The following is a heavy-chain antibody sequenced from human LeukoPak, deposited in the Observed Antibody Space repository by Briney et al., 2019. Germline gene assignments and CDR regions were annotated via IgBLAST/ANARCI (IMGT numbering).Heavy chain of an antibody. CDR1: GFTFSSYS. CDR3: AKVAGYSYVGVYYFDY. V-gene: IGHV3-21*04. Sequence: SGGSLRLSCAASGFTFSSYSMNWVRQAPGKGLEWVSSISSSSSYIYYADSVKGRFTISRDNAKNSLYLQMNSLRAEDTAVYYCAKVAGYSYVGVYYFDYWGQGTLVTVSS. CDR2: ISSSSSYI. D-gene: IGHD5-18*01. J-gene: IGHJ4*02.